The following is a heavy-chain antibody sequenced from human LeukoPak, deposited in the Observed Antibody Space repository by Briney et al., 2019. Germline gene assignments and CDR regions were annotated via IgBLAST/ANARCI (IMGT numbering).Heavy chain of an antibody. CDR2: ISGSGGST. J-gene: IGHJ4*02. CDR3: AKGERVGATKKYYFDY. D-gene: IGHD1-26*01. CDR1: GFTFSSYG. V-gene: IGHV3-23*01. Sequence: GGSLRLSCAASGFTFSSYGMSWVRQAPGKGLEWVSAISGSGGSTYYADSVKGRFTISRDNSKNTLYLQMNSLRAEGTAVYYCAKGERVGATKKYYFDYWGQGTLVTVSS.